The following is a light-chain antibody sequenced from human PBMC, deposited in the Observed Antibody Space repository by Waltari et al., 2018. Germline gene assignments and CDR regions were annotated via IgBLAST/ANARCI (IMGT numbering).Light chain of an antibody. CDR1: QSVDIR. CDR3: QQYKDGYT. Sequence: ETVMTLSPATLSVSPGERATLSCRASQSVDIRLAWYQQKPGQAPRLLIYGASTRATGIPDRFSGSGSGTEFTLTISSLHSDDFAVYYCQQYKDGYTFGQGTKVDIK. J-gene: IGKJ2*01. V-gene: IGKV3-15*01. CDR2: GAS.